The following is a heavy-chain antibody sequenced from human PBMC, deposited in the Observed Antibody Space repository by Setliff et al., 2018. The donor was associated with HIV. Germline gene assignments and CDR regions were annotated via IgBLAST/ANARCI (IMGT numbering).Heavy chain of an antibody. CDR2: MYYSGSA. J-gene: IGHJ6*02. Sequence: SETLSLTCTVSGGSISSYYWSWIRQPPGKGLEWIGYMYYSGSANYNPSLKSRVTMSVDTSKNQFSLKLDSVTAADTAIYYCARGGPTVAYGVDVWGQGTTVTVSS. D-gene: IGHD4-17*01. CDR3: ARGGPTVAYGVDV. V-gene: IGHV4-59*01. CDR1: GGSISSYY.